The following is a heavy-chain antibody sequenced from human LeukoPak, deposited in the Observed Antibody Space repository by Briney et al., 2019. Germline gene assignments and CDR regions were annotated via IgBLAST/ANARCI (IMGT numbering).Heavy chain of an antibody. CDR3: ARGHRDRYYYGSGSYYIGY. Sequence: SETLSLTCTVSGGSISSYYWSWIRQPPGKGLEWIGYIYYSGSTNYNPSLNSRVTISVDTSKNQFFLKLSSVTAADTAVYYCARGHRDRYYYGSGSYYIGYWGQGTLVTVSS. CDR1: GGSISSYY. D-gene: IGHD3-10*01. J-gene: IGHJ4*02. V-gene: IGHV4-59*01. CDR2: IYYSGST.